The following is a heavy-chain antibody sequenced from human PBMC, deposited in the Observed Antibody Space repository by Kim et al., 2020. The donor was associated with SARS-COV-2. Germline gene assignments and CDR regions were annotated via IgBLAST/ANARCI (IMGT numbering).Heavy chain of an antibody. V-gene: IGHV4-4*02. CDR3: ARGGVPAAIEFDY. J-gene: IGHJ4*02. Sequence: SETLSLTCAVSGGSISSSNWWSWVRQPPGKGLEWIGEIYHSESTNYNPSLKSRVTISVDKSKNQFSLKLSSVTAADTAVYYCARGGVPAAIEFDYWGQGTLVTVSS. CDR1: GGSISSSNW. D-gene: IGHD2-2*01. CDR2: IYHSEST.